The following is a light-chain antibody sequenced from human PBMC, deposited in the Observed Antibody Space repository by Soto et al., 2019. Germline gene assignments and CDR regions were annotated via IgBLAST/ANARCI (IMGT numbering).Light chain of an antibody. J-gene: IGKJ5*01. CDR1: QTISSY. CDR3: QESYTTPVT. CDR2: AAS. Sequence: DIRMTQSPSSLSASVGDRVTITCRASQTISSYLNWYQQKPGKAPKLLIYAASSLQSGVPSRFSGSGSGTDFALTISNLQPEDFATYYCQESYTTPVTFGQGTRLDIK. V-gene: IGKV1-39*01.